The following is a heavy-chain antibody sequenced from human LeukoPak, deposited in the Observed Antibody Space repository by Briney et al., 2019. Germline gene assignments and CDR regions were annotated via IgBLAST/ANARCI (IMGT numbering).Heavy chain of an antibody. CDR2: IYYSGST. CDR1: GGSISSYY. D-gene: IGHD1-26*01. V-gene: IGHV4-59*01. Sequence: PSETLSLTCTVSGGSISSYYWSWIRQPPGKGLEWIGYIYYSGSTNYNPSLKSRVTISVDTSKNQFSLKLSSVTAADTAVYYCARDGWVGATGGGFDYWGQGTLVTVSS. CDR3: ARDGWVGATGGGFDY. J-gene: IGHJ4*02.